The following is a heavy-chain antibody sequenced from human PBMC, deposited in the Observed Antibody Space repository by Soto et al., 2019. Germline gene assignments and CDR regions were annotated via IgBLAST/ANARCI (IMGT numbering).Heavy chain of an antibody. CDR2: INPNSGNI. CDR1: GDTFTTYD. Sequence: ASVKVSCKASGDTFTTYDINWVRQATGHGLEWMGWINPNSGNIGYAQRFRGRVTMTRDTAIRTAYMEVSSLRSDDTAVYYCARGRASGSYYLLDYWGQGTLVTVPS. D-gene: IGHD3-10*01. CDR3: ARGRASGSYYLLDY. V-gene: IGHV1-8*01. J-gene: IGHJ4*02.